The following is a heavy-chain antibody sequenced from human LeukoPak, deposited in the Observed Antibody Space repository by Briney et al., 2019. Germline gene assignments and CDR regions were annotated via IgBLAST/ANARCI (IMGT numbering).Heavy chain of an antibody. CDR1: GYTFTSYA. CDR3: ARDVTVVVKGRKGFLGPFDP. Sequence: GASVKVSCKASGYTFTSYAMHWVRQAPGQRLEWMGWINAGNGNTKYSQKFQGRVTITRDTSASTAYMELSSLRSEDTAVYYCARDVTVVVKGRKGFLGPFDPWGQGTLVTVSS. V-gene: IGHV1-3*01. J-gene: IGHJ5*02. CDR2: INAGNGNT. D-gene: IGHD2-2*01.